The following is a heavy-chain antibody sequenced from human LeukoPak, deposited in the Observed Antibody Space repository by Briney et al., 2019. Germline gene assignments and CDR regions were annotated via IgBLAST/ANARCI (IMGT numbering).Heavy chain of an antibody. Sequence: GASVKVSCKASGYIFTDYAIQWVRQAPGQGLEWMGRINAGNGKTKYSQKFQGRVTISRGTSASTAYMELSGLSSDDTAVYYCARARWTSTVTTYYLDFWGQGTLVTVSS. V-gene: IGHV1-3*01. J-gene: IGHJ4*02. D-gene: IGHD4-17*01. CDR3: ARARWTSTVTTYYLDF. CDR1: GYIFTDYA. CDR2: INAGNGKT.